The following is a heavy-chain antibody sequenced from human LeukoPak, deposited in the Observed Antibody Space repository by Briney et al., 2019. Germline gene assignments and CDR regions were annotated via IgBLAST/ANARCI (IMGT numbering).Heavy chain of an antibody. CDR3: ARGAPLAYCGGDCSEYFQH. Sequence: GASVEVSCKASGYTFTSYGISWVRQAPGQGLEWMGWISAYNGNTNYAQKLQGRVTMTTDTSTSTAYMELRSLRSDDTAVYYCARGAPLAYCGGDCSEYFQHWGQGTLVTVSS. D-gene: IGHD2-21*02. J-gene: IGHJ1*01. V-gene: IGHV1-18*01. CDR1: GYTFTSYG. CDR2: ISAYNGNT.